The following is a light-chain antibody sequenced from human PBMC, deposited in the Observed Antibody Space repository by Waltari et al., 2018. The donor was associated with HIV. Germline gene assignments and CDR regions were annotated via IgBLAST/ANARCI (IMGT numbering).Light chain of an antibody. V-gene: IGLV1-40*01. Sequence: QSVLTQPPSVSGAPGQRVTISCTGSRSNIGAGYGVHRYQQLPGTAPKLSTTGQANRPSGIPDRFSGSKSDTSASLAITGLQAEDEADYYCQSYDSSLSVVVFGGGTKLTVL. CDR2: GQA. J-gene: IGLJ2*01. CDR1: RSNIGAGYG. CDR3: QSYDSSLSVVV.